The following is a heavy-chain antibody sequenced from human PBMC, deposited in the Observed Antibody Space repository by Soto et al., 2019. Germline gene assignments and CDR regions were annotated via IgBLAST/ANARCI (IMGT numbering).Heavy chain of an antibody. D-gene: IGHD5-12*01. CDR2: IKDGGRT. J-gene: IGHJ4*02. CDR3: ARGQEGVVATH. CDR1: GGSLSGYY. Sequence: QVQLQQWGAGLLKPSETLSLNCAVNGGSLSGYYWSWIRQPPRKGLEWIGEIKDGGRTNYRPSLKSRATISSDTSNNQFSLRLHSVTAAHTGVYYCARGQEGVVATHWDQGTLVTVSS. V-gene: IGHV4-34*01.